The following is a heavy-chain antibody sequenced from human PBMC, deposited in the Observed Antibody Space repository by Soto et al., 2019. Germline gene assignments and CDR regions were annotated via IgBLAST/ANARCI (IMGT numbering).Heavy chain of an antibody. J-gene: IGHJ4*02. CDR1: GVTFSSYG. D-gene: IGHD1-26*01. CDR2: ISYDGSNK. V-gene: IGHV3-30*03. CDR3: ARDIDWYSNSSGFDN. Sequence: GGSLRLSCAASGVTFSSYGMHWVRQAPGKGLEWVAVISYDGSNKHYADPVKGRFTISRDNSKNTLSLQMNSLRAEDTAIYYCARDIDWYSNSSGFDNWGQGTLVTVSS.